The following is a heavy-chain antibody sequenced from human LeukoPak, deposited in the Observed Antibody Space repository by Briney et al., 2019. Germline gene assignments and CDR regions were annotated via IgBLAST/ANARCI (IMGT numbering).Heavy chain of an antibody. CDR1: GGSISGNY. V-gene: IGHV4-59*01. CDR2: IYYSGSGST. Sequence: PSETLSLTCTVSGGSISGNYWSWIRQPPGKGLEWIAYIYYSGSGSTNYNPSLKSRVTMSVDTSNNQFSLRLSSVTAADTAVYYCARTTGDGSADYWGQGTLVTVSS. J-gene: IGHJ4*02. D-gene: IGHD5-24*01. CDR3: ARTTGDGSADY.